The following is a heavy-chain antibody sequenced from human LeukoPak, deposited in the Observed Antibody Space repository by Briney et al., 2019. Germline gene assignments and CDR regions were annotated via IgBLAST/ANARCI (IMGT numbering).Heavy chain of an antibody. J-gene: IGHJ5*02. CDR1: GFIFSNYW. V-gene: IGHV3-7*04. D-gene: IGHD3-16*01. CDR2: IKQDGSEK. CDR3: ARDMIILQS. Sequence: GGSLRLSCSASGFIFSNYWMTWVRQAPGKGLEWVANIKQDGSEKYYVDSVKGRFTISGDNAKKSLYLQMNSLRAEDTAVYFCARDMIILQSWGQGTLVTASS.